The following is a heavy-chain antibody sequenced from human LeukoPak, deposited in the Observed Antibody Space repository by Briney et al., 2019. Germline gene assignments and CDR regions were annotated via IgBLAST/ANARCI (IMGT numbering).Heavy chain of an antibody. V-gene: IGHV3-23*01. Sequence: GGSLRLSCAASGFTFSSYAMSWVRQAPGKGLEWVSAISGSGGSTYYADSVKGRFTISRDNSKNTLYLQMNSLRAEDTAVYYCARSVRYYDILTGRRQRDWFDPWGQGTLVTVSS. CDR3: ARSVRYYDILTGRRQRDWFDP. J-gene: IGHJ5*02. D-gene: IGHD3-9*01. CDR1: GFTFSSYA. CDR2: ISGSGGST.